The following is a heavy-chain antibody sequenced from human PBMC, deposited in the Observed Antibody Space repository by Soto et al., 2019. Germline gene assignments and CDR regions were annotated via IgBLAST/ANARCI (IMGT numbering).Heavy chain of an antibody. Sequence: PGGSLRLSSVAFRFTFNTFARSWVLQATGEWLEWVSAINAGGGNTHYADSVKGRFTISRDNSKNTLYLQMESLRAEDTAVYYCAKHSYSDFWPGHYYYLDYWGQGTLVTVSS. D-gene: IGHD3-3*01. CDR3: AKHSYSDFWPGHYYYLDY. CDR1: RFTFNTFA. V-gene: IGHV3-23*01. CDR2: INAGGGNT. J-gene: IGHJ4*02.